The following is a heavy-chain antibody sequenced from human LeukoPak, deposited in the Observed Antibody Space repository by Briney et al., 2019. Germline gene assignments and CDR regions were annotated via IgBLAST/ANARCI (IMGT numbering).Heavy chain of an antibody. CDR3: AKSNVVATTGYFDY. CDR2: ISGSGGST. Sequence: GGSLRLSCAASGFTFSSYAMSWVRQAPGKGLEWVSAISGSGGSTYYADSVRGRFTISRDNSKNTLYLQMNSLRAEDTAVYYCAKSNVVATTGYFDYWGQGTLVTVSS. D-gene: IGHD2-15*01. V-gene: IGHV3-23*01. J-gene: IGHJ4*02. CDR1: GFTFSSYA.